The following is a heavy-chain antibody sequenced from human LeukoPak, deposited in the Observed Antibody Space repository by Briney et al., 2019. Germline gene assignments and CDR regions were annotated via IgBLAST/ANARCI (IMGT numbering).Heavy chain of an antibody. Sequence: SETLSLTCSVSGYSMSSGYYWGWIRPPPGKGLEWIGSIYYSGSTYYNPSLKSRVTISVDTSKNQFSLKLSSVTAADTAVYYCARAGGNIPPYYYYYMDVWGKGTTVTVSS. D-gene: IGHD2-21*01. V-gene: IGHV4-38-2*02. CDR1: GYSMSSGYY. CDR2: IYYSGST. CDR3: ARAGGNIPPYYYYYMDV. J-gene: IGHJ6*03.